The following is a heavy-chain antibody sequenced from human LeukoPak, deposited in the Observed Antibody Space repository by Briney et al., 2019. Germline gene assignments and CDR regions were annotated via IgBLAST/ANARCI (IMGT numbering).Heavy chain of an antibody. CDR2: ISYDGSNK. V-gene: IGHV3-30*18. Sequence: GGSLRLSCEASGFTFSSYGMHWVRQAPGKGLEWVAVISYDGSNKNYEDSVKGRFTISRDNSKNTLYLQMNSLRAEDTAVYYCAKCPVTFGGVIIVTTGYFDYWGQGTLVTVSS. CDR1: GFTFSSYG. D-gene: IGHD3-16*02. J-gene: IGHJ4*02. CDR3: AKCPVTFGGVIIVTTGYFDY.